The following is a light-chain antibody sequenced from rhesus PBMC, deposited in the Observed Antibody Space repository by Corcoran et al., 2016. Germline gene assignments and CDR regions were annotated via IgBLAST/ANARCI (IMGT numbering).Light chain of an antibody. CDR1: QSISSW. Sequence: DIQMTQSPSSLSASGGDTVTITCRASQSISSWLAWYQQKPGKAPKLLSYKASRLQSGVPSRFSGSGAGTDFTLTISSLQSEDFATYYCQQYSSSPYSFGPGTKVEIK. CDR2: KAS. V-gene: IGKV1-22*01. J-gene: IGKJ2*01. CDR3: QQYSSSPYS.